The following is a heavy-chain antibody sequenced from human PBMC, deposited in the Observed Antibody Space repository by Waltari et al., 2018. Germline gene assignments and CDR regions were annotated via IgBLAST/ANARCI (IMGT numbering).Heavy chain of an antibody. J-gene: IGHJ6*03. CDR1: GFTFGIYA. CDR2: ITRTGGST. CDR3: AKGSDGYKDYYVDV. V-gene: IGHV3-23*01. Sequence: EVQLLETGGGLAQPGGSLRLSCAASGFTFGIYAMCWVRLGPGKGLEWVADITRTGGSTHYADSVKGRFTISRDNSKNILYLQMNSLRAEDTATYYCAKGSDGYKDYYVDVWGKGTTVTISS. D-gene: IGHD5-12*01.